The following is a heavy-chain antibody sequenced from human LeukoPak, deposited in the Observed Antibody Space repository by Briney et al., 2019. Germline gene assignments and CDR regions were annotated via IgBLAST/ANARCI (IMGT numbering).Heavy chain of an antibody. J-gene: IGHJ4*02. Sequence: GGSLRLSCAASGFSFSDHFMDWVRQAPGKGVEWVGRIRNNVNSYSTEYAASVKGRLIISRDDSKNSLSLQLNSLKTEDTAVYYCTTVSAGLIEYWGQGTLVTVSS. V-gene: IGHV3-72*01. CDR1: GFSFSDHF. CDR2: IRNNVNSYST. D-gene: IGHD3-16*01. CDR3: TTVSAGLIEY.